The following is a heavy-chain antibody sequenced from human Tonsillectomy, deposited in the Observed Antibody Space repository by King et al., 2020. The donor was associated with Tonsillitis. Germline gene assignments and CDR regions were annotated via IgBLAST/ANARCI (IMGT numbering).Heavy chain of an antibody. CDR3: TRGGGIVGAIDY. V-gene: IGHV3-49*04. CDR2: IRSKAYGGTT. D-gene: IGHD1-26*01. Sequence: VQLVESGGGLVQPGRSLRLSCTTSGFTFGDYAMTWVRQAPGKGLEWVGFIRSKAYGGTTEYAASVKGRFTISRDDSKSIAYLQMNSLKTEETAVYYFTRGGGIVGAIDYWGQGTLVTVSS. J-gene: IGHJ4*02. CDR1: GFTFGDYA.